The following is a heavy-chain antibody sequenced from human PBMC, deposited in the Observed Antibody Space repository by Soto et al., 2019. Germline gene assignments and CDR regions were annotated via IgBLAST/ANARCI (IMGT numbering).Heavy chain of an antibody. CDR1: GFAVRHNY. CDR2: IYSVGDT. V-gene: IGHV3-53*04. Sequence: EVQLVESGGGLVQPGGSLRLYCTASGFAVRHNYMTWVRQAPGKGLEWVSLIYSVGDTAYAGAVKGRFTISRHTSQNTLYLQMNSLRAENTAVYYCARKTDSIPAGGDVWGKGTAVTVSS. D-gene: IGHD2-21*01. J-gene: IGHJ6*04. CDR3: ARKTDSIPAGGDV.